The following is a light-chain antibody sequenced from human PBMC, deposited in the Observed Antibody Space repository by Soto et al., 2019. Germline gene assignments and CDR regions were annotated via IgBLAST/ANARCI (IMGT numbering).Light chain of an antibody. CDR1: SSNIGASDD. J-gene: IGLJ3*02. CDR2: GNS. Sequence: QSVLTQPPSVSGAPGQRVTISCTGSSSNIGASDDVHWYQQLPGTAPKLLIYGNSNRPSGVPDRFSGSKSGTSASLAITGLQAEDEADYYCKSSDSSLSRGVFGGGTKVTVL. CDR3: KSSDSSLSRGV. V-gene: IGLV1-40*01.